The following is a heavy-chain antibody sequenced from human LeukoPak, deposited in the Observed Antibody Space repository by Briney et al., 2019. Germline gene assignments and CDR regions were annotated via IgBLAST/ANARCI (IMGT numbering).Heavy chain of an antibody. CDR2: ISAYNGNT. J-gene: IGHJ4*02. Sequence: ASVKVSCKASGYTFTNYGINWVRQAPGQGLEWMGWISAYNGNTNYAQKLQGRVTMTTDTSTSTAYMELRSLRSDDTAVYYCARDLDQYSGRFGGFGHDYWGQGTLVTVSS. D-gene: IGHD1-26*01. CDR1: GYTFTNYG. CDR3: ARDLDQYSGRFGGFGHDY. V-gene: IGHV1-18*01.